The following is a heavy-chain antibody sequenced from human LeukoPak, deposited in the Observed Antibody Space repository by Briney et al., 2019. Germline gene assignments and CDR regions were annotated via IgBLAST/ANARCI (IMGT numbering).Heavy chain of an antibody. CDR1: GFTFSSYA. D-gene: IGHD6-19*01. CDR3: ASCIAVAGTTLDYYGMDV. Sequence: PGGSLRLSCAASGFTFSSYAMSWVRQAPGKGLEWVSAISGSGGSTYYADSVKGRFTISRDNSKNTLYLQMNSLRAEDTAVYYCASCIAVAGTTLDYYGMDVWGQGTTVTVSS. CDR2: ISGSGGST. J-gene: IGHJ6*02. V-gene: IGHV3-23*01.